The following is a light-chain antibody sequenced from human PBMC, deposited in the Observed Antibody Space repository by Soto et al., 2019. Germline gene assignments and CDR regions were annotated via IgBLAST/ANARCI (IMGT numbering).Light chain of an antibody. CDR2: AAS. CDR3: QQLNSSHT. V-gene: IGKV1-5*01. J-gene: IGKJ5*01. Sequence: DIQMTQSPATLSASVGDRVTITCRASQSISSWLAWYQQKPGKAPKLLIYAASTLQSGVPSRFSGSGSGTDFTLIISSLQPEDFATYYCQQLNSSHTFGQGTRLEIK. CDR1: QSISSW.